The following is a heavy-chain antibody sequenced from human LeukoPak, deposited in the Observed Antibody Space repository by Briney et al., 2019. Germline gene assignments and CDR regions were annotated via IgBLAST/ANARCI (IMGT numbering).Heavy chain of an antibody. CDR3: AREVVSYYYGSGSYYNRRGFDY. V-gene: IGHV4-34*01. Sequence: SETLSLTCAVYGGSFSGYYWSWIRQPPGKGLEWIGEINHSGSTNYNPSLKSRVTISVDTSKNQFSLKLSSVTAADTAVYYCAREVVSYYYGSGSYYNRRGFDYWGQGTLVTVSS. J-gene: IGHJ4*02. CDR1: GGSFSGYY. CDR2: INHSGST. D-gene: IGHD3-10*01.